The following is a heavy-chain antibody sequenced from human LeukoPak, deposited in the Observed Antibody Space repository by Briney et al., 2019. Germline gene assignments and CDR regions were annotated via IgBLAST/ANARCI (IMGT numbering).Heavy chain of an antibody. V-gene: IGHV3-30*18. Sequence: PGGSLGLSCAASGFTFSSFGMHWVRQTPGKGLEWVALISYDGSIKYYADSVKGRFTISRDNSKNTVYLQMNSLRAEDMAVYYCAKDRSDVGAKYYFDYWGQGTLVTVSS. J-gene: IGHJ4*02. CDR1: GFTFSSFG. CDR2: ISYDGSIK. CDR3: AKDRSDVGAKYYFDY. D-gene: IGHD1-26*01.